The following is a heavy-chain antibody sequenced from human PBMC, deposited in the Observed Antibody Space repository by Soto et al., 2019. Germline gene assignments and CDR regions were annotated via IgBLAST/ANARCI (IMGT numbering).Heavy chain of an antibody. D-gene: IGHD2-2*01. CDR3: AKIIVVPAAMRDY. CDR2: ISGSGGST. Sequence: EVQLLESGGGLVQPGGSLRLSCAASGFTFSSYAMSWVRQAPGKGLEWVSAISGSGGSTYYAVSVNGRFTLSRDNSKTTLYLQMNSLRAEDTAVYYCAKIIVVPAAMRDYWGQGTLVTVSS. V-gene: IGHV3-23*01. J-gene: IGHJ4*02. CDR1: GFTFSSYA.